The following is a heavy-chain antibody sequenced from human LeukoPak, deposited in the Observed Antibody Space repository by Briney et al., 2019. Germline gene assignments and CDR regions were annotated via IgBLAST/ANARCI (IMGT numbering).Heavy chain of an antibody. CDR2: IYYSGST. CDR3: ASTYYGSGFYYYYMDV. CDR1: GGSISSGDYY. J-gene: IGHJ6*03. V-gene: IGHV4-30-4*08. D-gene: IGHD3-10*01. Sequence: PSETLSLTCTVSGGSISSGDYYWSWIRQPPGKGLEWIGYIYYSGSTYYNPSLKSRVTISVDTSKNQFSLKLSSVTAADTAVYYCASTYYGSGFYYYYMDVWGKGTTVTVS.